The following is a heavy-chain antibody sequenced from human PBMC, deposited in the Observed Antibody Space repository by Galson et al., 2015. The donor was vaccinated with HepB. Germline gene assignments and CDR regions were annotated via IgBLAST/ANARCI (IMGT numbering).Heavy chain of an antibody. Sequence: SLRLSCAASGFTFSSYSMNWVRQAPGKGLEWVSYISSSSSTIYYADSVKGRFTISRDNAKNSLYLQMNSLRAEDTAVYYCARDVWYDYGDYEGGGFDYWGQGTLVTVSS. D-gene: IGHD4-17*01. CDR3: ARDVWYDYGDYEGGGFDY. CDR1: GFTFSSYS. CDR2: ISSSSSTI. V-gene: IGHV3-48*01. J-gene: IGHJ4*02.